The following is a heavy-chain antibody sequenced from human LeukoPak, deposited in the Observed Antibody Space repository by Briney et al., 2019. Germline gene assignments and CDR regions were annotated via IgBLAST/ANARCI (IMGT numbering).Heavy chain of an antibody. V-gene: IGHV5-51*01. J-gene: IGHJ4*02. Sequence: PGESLKISCKGSGYSFTSYWIGWVRQMPGKGLEWMGIIYPGDSDTRYSPSFQGQVTISADKSISTAYLQWSSLKASDTAVYYCARLGGQTCSSTSCPLDYWGQGTLVTVSS. CDR3: ARLGGQTCSSTSCPLDY. D-gene: IGHD2-2*01. CDR1: GYSFTSYW. CDR2: IYPGDSDT.